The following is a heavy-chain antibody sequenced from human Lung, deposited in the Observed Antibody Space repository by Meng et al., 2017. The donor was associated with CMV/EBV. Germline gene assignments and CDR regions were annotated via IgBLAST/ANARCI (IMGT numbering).Heavy chain of an antibody. D-gene: IGHD3-22*01. CDR3: ARDRDYYDSSGYYYVGYY. CDR1: GGSISSSSYY. J-gene: IGHJ4*02. V-gene: IGHV4-39*07. Sequence: SETLSLXCTVSGGSISSSSYYWGWIRQPPGKGLEWIGSIYYSGSTYYNPSLKSRVTISVDTSKNQFSLKLSSVTAADTAVYYCARDRDYYDSSGYYYVGYYWGQGTLVTVSS. CDR2: IYYSGST.